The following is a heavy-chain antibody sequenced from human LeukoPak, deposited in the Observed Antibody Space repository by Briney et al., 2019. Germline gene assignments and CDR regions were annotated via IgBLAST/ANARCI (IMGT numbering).Heavy chain of an antibody. CDR2: ISGSGGST. CDR1: GFTFSTYG. J-gene: IGHJ4*02. Sequence: PGGSLRLSCAASGFTFSTYGMSWVRQAPGKGLEWVSAISGSGGSTYYADSVKGRFTISRDNSKNTLYLQMNSLRAEDTAVYYCASDREDYGDYLGFLGYWGQGTLVTVSS. D-gene: IGHD4-17*01. V-gene: IGHV3-23*01. CDR3: ASDREDYGDYLGFLGY.